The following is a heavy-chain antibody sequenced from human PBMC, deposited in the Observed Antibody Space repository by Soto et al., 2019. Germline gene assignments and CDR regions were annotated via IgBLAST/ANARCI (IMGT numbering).Heavy chain of an antibody. V-gene: IGHV1-69*13. J-gene: IGHJ4*02. CDR2: IIPIFGTA. D-gene: IGHD3-22*01. CDR3: ASAPDYYDSSGYYYDPADY. CDR1: GGTFSSYA. Sequence: ASVKVSCKASGGTFSSYAISWVRQAPGQGLEWMGGIIPIFGTANYAQKFQGRVTITADESTSTAYMELSSLRSEDTAVYYCASAPDYYDSSGYYYDPADYWGQGTLVTVSS.